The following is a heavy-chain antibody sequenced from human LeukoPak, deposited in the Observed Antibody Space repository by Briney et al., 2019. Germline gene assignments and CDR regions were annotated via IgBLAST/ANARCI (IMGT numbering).Heavy chain of an antibody. CDR3: ANLNYYNIDY. V-gene: IGHV3-30*02. J-gene: IGHJ4*02. D-gene: IGHD3-10*01. Sequence: GGPLILSCAASGFTFSSYGMHWVRQAPGKGLEWVAFIRYDGSNKYYADSVKGRFTISRDNSKNTLYLQMNSLRAEDTAVYYCANLNYYNIDYWGQGTLVTVSS. CDR1: GFTFSSYG. CDR2: IRYDGSNK.